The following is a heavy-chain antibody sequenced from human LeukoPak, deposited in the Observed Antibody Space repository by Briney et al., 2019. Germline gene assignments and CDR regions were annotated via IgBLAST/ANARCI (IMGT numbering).Heavy chain of an antibody. J-gene: IGHJ5*02. CDR2: IDPYSGGT. V-gene: IGHV1-2*02. CDR3: ARDVVAVDSNWSDP. D-gene: IGHD6-19*01. CDR1: GYTFSGYH. Sequence: GASVKVSCKTSGYTFSGYHIHWMRQAPGQGLEWIGWIDPYSGGTHFAEKFQGRVTLTRDTSITTLYMELTNLKSDDTSIYFCARDVVAVDSNWSDPWGQGTLVTVSS.